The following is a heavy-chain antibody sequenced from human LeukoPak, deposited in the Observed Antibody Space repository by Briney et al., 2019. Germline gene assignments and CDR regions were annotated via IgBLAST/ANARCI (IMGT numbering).Heavy chain of an antibody. CDR1: SGSISSYY. CDR3: ARNFPGRTEDV. CDR2: IFNTGDT. V-gene: IGHV4-59*01. Sequence: SETLSLTCTVSSGSISSYYWSWIRQPPGKGLEWIGYIFNTGDTNYHPSLESRVTISVDSSKNQVSLRLNSVTAADTAVYYCARNFPGRTEDVWGKGTTVTVSS. J-gene: IGHJ6*04.